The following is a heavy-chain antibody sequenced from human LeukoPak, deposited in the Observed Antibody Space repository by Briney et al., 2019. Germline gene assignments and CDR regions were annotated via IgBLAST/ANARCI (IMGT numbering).Heavy chain of an antibody. CDR2: IIPIIGTA. Sequence: GASVKVSCKVSGGTFSSYAISWVRQAPGQGLEWMGGIIPIIGTANYAQKFQGRVTMTRNTSISTAYMELSSLRSEDTAVYYCARAPAPYYDILTGWYYFDYWGQGTLVTVSS. J-gene: IGHJ4*02. D-gene: IGHD3-9*01. CDR1: GGTFSSYA. V-gene: IGHV1-69*05. CDR3: ARAPAPYYDILTGWYYFDY.